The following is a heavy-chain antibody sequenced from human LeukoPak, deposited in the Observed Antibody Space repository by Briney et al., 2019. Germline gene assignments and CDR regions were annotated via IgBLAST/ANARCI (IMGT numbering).Heavy chain of an antibody. CDR3: ARAARPTLTVTPNWFDP. D-gene: IGHD4-11*01. J-gene: IGHJ5*02. Sequence: SETLSLTCSVSGAPTSNSSYYWGWIRLPPGKGLEWIGSIYYSGSTYYNPSLNSRVTISSDTSKDQFSLKLNSVTAADTAVYYCARAARPTLTVTPNWFDPWGQGTLVTVSS. V-gene: IGHV4-39*07. CDR1: GAPTSNSSYY. CDR2: IYYSGST.